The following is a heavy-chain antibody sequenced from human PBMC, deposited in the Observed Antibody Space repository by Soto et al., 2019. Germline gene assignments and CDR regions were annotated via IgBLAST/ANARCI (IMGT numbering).Heavy chain of an antibody. CDR3: AREGILGYCSSTICPRWFDP. CDR2: INHSGST. V-gene: IGHV4-34*01. CDR1: GGSFSGYY. J-gene: IGHJ5*02. D-gene: IGHD2-2*01. Sequence: PSETLSLTCAVYGGSFSGYYWSWIRQPPGKGLEWIGEINHSGSTNYNPSLKSRVTISVDTSKNQFSLKLSSVTAADTAVYYCAREGILGYCSSTICPRWFDPWGQRTLVTVSS.